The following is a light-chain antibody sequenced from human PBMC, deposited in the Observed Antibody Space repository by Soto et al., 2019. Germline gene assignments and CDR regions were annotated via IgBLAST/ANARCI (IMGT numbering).Light chain of an antibody. CDR1: NSGVGGYNY. Sequence: QSVRTQPRSGAGSPGQSVTISCTGTNSGVGGYNYVSWYQQHPGKAPKLMIYDVSKRPSGVPDRFSGSKSGNTASLTISGLQAEDEADYYCCSYAGSYTLGVFGTGTKVTVL. CDR3: CSYAGSYTLGV. V-gene: IGLV2-11*01. CDR2: DVS. J-gene: IGLJ1*01.